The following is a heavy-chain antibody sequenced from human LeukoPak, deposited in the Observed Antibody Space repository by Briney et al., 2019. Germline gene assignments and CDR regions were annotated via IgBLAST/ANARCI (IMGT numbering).Heavy chain of an antibody. CDR3: ARAEQYYYYYYMDV. Sequence: PGGSLRLSCAASGFTVSSNYMSWVRQAPGKGLEWVSVIYSGGSTYYADSVKGRFTISRDNSKNTLYLQINSLRAEDTAVYYCARAEQYYYYYYMDVWGKGTTVTVSS. V-gene: IGHV3-66*02. CDR2: IYSGGST. CDR1: GFTVSSNY. J-gene: IGHJ6*03. D-gene: IGHD1/OR15-1a*01.